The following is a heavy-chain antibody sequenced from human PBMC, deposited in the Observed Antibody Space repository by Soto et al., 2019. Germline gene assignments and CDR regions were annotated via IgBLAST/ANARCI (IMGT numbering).Heavy chain of an antibody. J-gene: IGHJ4*02. D-gene: IGHD5-18*01. CDR1: EFTFSSYA. CDR3: AKRGYSFGSLDH. Sequence: GGSLRLSCEASEFTFSSYATSWVRQAPGKGLEWVSTISASGSSTYYTESVKGRFTISRDNSKNTLDLQMNSLRAEDTAVYFCAKRGYSFGSLDHWGQGTLVTVSS. CDR2: ISASGSST. V-gene: IGHV3-23*01.